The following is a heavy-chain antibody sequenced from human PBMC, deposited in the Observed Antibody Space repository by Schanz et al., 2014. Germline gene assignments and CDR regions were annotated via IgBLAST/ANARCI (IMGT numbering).Heavy chain of an antibody. Sequence: EVKLLESGGGLVQPGGSLRLSCAASGFTFATYAMSWVRQAPGKGLEWVAAINGSGNATYYADSVKGRFTISRDNSKKTLYLQMNSLRAEDTAVYYCARDHQWLARYYMDVWGKGTTVTVSS. V-gene: IGHV3-23*01. J-gene: IGHJ6*03. CDR2: INGSGNAT. CDR3: ARDHQWLARYYMDV. D-gene: IGHD6-19*01. CDR1: GFTFATYA.